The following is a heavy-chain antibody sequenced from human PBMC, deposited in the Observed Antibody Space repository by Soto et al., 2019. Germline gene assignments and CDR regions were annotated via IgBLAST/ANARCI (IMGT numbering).Heavy chain of an antibody. J-gene: IGHJ5*02. V-gene: IGHV4-34*01. CDR3: ASAYCGGDCLPFDP. Sequence: QVQLQQWGAGLLKPSETLSLTCAVYGGSFSGYYWSWIRQPPGKGLEWIGEINHSGSTNYNPSLKSRVTKSVDTSKNQFSLKLSSVTAADTAVYYCASAYCGGDCLPFDPWGQGTLVTVSS. CDR2: INHSGST. CDR1: GGSFSGYY. D-gene: IGHD2-21*02.